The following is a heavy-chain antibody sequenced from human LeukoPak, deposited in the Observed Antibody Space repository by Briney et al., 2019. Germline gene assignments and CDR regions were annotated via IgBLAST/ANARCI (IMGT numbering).Heavy chain of an antibody. V-gene: IGHV3-7*01. D-gene: IGHD2-2*01. CDR2: IKQDGSEK. J-gene: IGHJ5*02. CDR3: ARDGGRNCSSTSCYPRWFDP. Sequence: PGGSLRLSCAASGFTFSSYWMSWVRQAPGKGVAWVANIKQDGSEKYYVDSVKGRFTISRDNAKNSLYLQMNSLRAEDTAVYYCARDGGRNCSSTSCYPRWFDPWGQGTLVTVSS. CDR1: GFTFSSYW.